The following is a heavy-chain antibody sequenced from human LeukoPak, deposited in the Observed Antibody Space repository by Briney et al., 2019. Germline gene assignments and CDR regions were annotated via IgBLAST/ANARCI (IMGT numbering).Heavy chain of an antibody. D-gene: IGHD3-22*01. CDR1: GFNFSTSD. CDR2: IRDDGSDK. J-gene: IGHJ4*02. Sequence: GGSLRLSCAASGFNFSTSDMHWVRQAPGKGLEWVAFIRDDGSDKYYADSVKGRFTISRDSSKNTVSLQMNSLRVEDTAVYYCAKDENYYDNFALEYWGQGILVTVS. CDR3: AKDENYYDNFALEY. V-gene: IGHV3-30*02.